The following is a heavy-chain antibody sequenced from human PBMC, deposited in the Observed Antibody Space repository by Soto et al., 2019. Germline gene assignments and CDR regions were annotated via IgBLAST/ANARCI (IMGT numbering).Heavy chain of an antibody. Sequence: QVQLVESGGGVVQPGRSLRLSCAASGFTFSSYGMHWVRQAPGKGLEWVAVIWYDGSNKYYADSVKGRFTISRDNYKNTLYLQMNSLRAEDTAVYYCARPQSEGGRSWYRNYYYYGMDVWGQGTTVTVSS. CDR2: IWYDGSNK. V-gene: IGHV3-33*01. J-gene: IGHJ6*02. CDR1: GFTFSSYG. CDR3: ARPQSEGGRSWYRNYYYYGMDV. D-gene: IGHD6-13*01.